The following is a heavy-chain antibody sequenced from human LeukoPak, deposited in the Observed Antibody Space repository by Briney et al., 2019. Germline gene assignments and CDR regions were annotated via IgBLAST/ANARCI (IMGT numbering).Heavy chain of an antibody. CDR1: GYTFTCYY. V-gene: IGHV1-46*01. CDR3: ARDGYCSSTSCNDQLFPFDY. J-gene: IGHJ4*02. Sequence: ASVKVSCKASGYTFTCYYMHWVRQAPGQGLEWMGIINPSGGSTSYAQKFQGRVTMTRDTSTSTVYMELSSLRSEDTAVYYCARDGYCSSTSCNDQLFPFDYWGQGTLVTVSS. CDR2: INPSGGST. D-gene: IGHD2-2*01.